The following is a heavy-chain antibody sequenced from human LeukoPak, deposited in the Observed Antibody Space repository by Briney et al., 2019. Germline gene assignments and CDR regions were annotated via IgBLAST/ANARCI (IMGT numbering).Heavy chain of an antibody. Sequence: GGSLRLSCAASGFTFSTYSMNWVRQAPGKGLEWVSYISSNSGTIHYADSLKGRFTISRDNAKNSLYLQMNSLIDEDTAVYYCARGGRFGELYYWGQGTLVTVSS. CDR1: GFTFSTYS. CDR2: ISSNSGTI. D-gene: IGHD3-10*01. CDR3: ARGGRFGELYY. J-gene: IGHJ4*02. V-gene: IGHV3-48*02.